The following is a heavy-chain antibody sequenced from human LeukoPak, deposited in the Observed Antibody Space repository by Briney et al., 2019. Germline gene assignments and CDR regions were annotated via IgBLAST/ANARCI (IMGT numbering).Heavy chain of an antibody. CDR3: ARLTRGGILTGYSRHFDY. CDR1: GGSFSGYY. D-gene: IGHD3-9*01. Sequence: SETLSLTCAVYGGSFSGYYWSWIRQPPGKGLEWLGEINHSGSTNYNPSLKSRVTISVDTSKNQFSLKLSSVTAADTAAYYCARLTRGGILTGYSRHFDYWGQGTLVTVSS. CDR2: INHSGST. V-gene: IGHV4-34*01. J-gene: IGHJ4*02.